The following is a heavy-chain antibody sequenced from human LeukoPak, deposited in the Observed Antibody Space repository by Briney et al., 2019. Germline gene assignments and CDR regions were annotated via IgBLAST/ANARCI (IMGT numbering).Heavy chain of an antibody. J-gene: IGHJ3*02. V-gene: IGHV3-30-3*01. CDR3: ARRRIPGRESDAFDI. CDR1: GFTFSSYA. Sequence: PGRSLRLSCAASGFTFSSYAMHWVRQAPGKGLEWVTVISYDGNNEYYADSVKGRFTISRDNSKNTIYLQMNSLRAEDTAVYYCARRRIPGRESDAFDIWGQGTMVTVSS. CDR2: ISYDGNNE. D-gene: IGHD1-26*01.